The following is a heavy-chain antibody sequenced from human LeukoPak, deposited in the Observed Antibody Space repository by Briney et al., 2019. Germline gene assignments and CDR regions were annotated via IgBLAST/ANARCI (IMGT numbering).Heavy chain of an antibody. CDR3: ASDDSSGYYYDAFDI. V-gene: IGHV3-53*01. CDR2: IYSGGST. D-gene: IGHD3-22*01. J-gene: IGHJ3*02. Sequence: GGSLRLSCAASGFSVSSNYMSWVRQAPGKGLEWVSIIYSGGSTYYADSVKGRFTISRDNSMNTPYLQMNSLRAEDTAVYYCASDDSSGYYYDAFDIWGQGTMVTVSS. CDR1: GFSVSSNY.